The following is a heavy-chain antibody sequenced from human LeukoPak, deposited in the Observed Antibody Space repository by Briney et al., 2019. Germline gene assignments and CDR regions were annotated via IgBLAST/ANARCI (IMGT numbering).Heavy chain of an antibody. CDR2: ISAYNGNT. CDR3: ARTRRASGYPCCGGDCYSHY. Sequence: HVASVKVSCKASGYTFTSYGISWVRQAPGQGLEWMGWISAYNGNTNYAQKLQGRVTMTTDTSTSTAYMELSRLRSDDTAVYYCARTRRASGYPCCGGDCYSHYWGQGTLVTVSS. J-gene: IGHJ4*02. V-gene: IGHV1-18*01. CDR1: GYTFTSYG. D-gene: IGHD2-21*02.